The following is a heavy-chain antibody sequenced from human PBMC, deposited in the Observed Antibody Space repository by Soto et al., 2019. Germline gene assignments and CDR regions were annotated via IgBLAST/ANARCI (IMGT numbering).Heavy chain of an antibody. CDR2: IYYSGST. CDR1: GGSISSYY. D-gene: IGHD3-22*01. V-gene: IGHV4-59*01. CDR3: ARFEYYYDSSGYYSSYFDY. Sequence: SETLSLTCTVSGGSISSYYWRWIRQPPGKGLEWIGYIYYSGSTNYNPSLKSRVTISVDTSKNQFSLKLSSVTAADTAVYYCARFEYYYDSSGYYSSYFDYWGQGTLVTV. J-gene: IGHJ4*02.